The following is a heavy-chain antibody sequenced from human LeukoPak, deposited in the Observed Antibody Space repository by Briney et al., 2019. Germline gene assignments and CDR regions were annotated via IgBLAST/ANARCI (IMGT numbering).Heavy chain of an antibody. CDR2: INAGNGNT. CDR3: ARDLHSSGWYRVPYYYYYYMDV. J-gene: IGHJ6*03. Sequence: ASVKVSCKASGYTFTSYAMHWVRQAPGQRLEWMGWINAGNGNTKYSQEFQGRVTMTRDMSTSTVYMELSSLRSEDTAVYYCARDLHSSGWYRVPYYYYYYMDVWGKGTTVTVSS. D-gene: IGHD6-19*01. CDR1: GYTFTSYA. V-gene: IGHV1-3*03.